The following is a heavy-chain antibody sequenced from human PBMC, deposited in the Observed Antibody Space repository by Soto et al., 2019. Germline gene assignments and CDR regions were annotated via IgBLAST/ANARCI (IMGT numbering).Heavy chain of an antibody. V-gene: IGHV3-48*03. Sequence: EVQLVESGGGLVQPGGSLRLSCAASGFTFSSYEMNWVRQAPGKGLEWVSYISSSSSYTNYADSVKGRFTISRDNAKNSLYLQMNSLRAEDTAVYYCARWQLQTTEGYYYYGMDVWGQGTTVTVSS. J-gene: IGHJ6*02. CDR1: GFTFSSYE. CDR3: ARWQLQTTEGYYYYGMDV. CDR2: ISSSSSYT. D-gene: IGHD4-4*01.